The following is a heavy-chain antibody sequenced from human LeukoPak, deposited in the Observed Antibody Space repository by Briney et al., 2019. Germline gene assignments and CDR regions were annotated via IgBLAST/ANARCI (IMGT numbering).Heavy chain of an antibody. D-gene: IGHD2-15*01. CDR2: IKQDGSEK. Sequence: HPGGSLRLSCAASGFTFSSYWMSWVRQAPGKGLKWVANIKQDGSEKFYVDSVKGRFTISRDNAKSSLYLQMNSLRAEDTAVYYCARVRAAATDYWGQGTLVTVSS. CDR3: ARVRAAATDY. CDR1: GFTFSSYW. V-gene: IGHV3-7*01. J-gene: IGHJ4*02.